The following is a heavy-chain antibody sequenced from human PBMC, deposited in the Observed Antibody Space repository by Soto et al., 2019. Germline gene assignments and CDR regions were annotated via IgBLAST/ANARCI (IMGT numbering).Heavy chain of an antibody. CDR1: GGSISSYY. CDR3: TRDVYGSTTSGYYYYAMDV. J-gene: IGHJ6*02. CDR2: IYASGST. V-gene: IGHV4-4*07. D-gene: IGHD2-2*01. Sequence: SETLSLTCTVSGGSISSYYWNWIRQPAGKGLECIGRIYASGSTNYNPSLKSRVTMSVDTSRNPFSLRLTSVTAADTAVYYCTRDVYGSTTSGYYYYAMDVWGQGTTVTVSS.